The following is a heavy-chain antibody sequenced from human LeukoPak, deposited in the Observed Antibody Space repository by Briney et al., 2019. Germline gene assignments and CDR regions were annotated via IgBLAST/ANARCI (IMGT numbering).Heavy chain of an antibody. J-gene: IGHJ5*02. V-gene: IGHV4-59*08. CDR2: IYYSGSS. Sequence: PSETLSLTCTVSGVSISSDYWSWIRLPPGKGLEWIGYIYYSGSSNYNPSLKSRVTMSVDTSKNQFSLKLTSVTAAGTAVYYCARRLRQNLFDPWGQGTLVTVSS. CDR1: GVSISSDY. D-gene: IGHD4-17*01. CDR3: ARRLRQNLFDP.